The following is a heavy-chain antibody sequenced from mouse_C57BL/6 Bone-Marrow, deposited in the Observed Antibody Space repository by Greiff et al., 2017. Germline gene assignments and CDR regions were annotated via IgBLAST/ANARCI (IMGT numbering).Heavy chain of an antibody. D-gene: IGHD1-1*01. J-gene: IGHJ3*01. V-gene: IGHV5-17*01. CDR1: GFTFSDYG. CDR2: ISSGSSTI. CDR3: ARPDYYGSSYGFAY. Sequence: EVQLVASGGGLVKPGGSLKLSCAASGFTFSDYGMHWVRQAPEKGLEWVAYISSGSSTIYYADTVKGRFTISRDNAKNTLFLQMTSLRSEDTAMYYCARPDYYGSSYGFAYWGQGTLVTVSA.